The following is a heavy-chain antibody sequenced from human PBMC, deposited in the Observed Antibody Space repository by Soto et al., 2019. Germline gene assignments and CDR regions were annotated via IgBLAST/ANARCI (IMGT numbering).Heavy chain of an antibody. J-gene: IGHJ4*02. CDR1: GYTFTSYD. CDR2: MNPNSGNT. Sequence: GASVKVSCKASGYTFTSYDINWVRQATGQGLEWMGWMNPNSGNTGYAQKFQGRVTMTRNTSISTAYMELSSLRSEDTAVYYCARGGYYAFWCGYYTGYYDSRGYWSYWGQGTLVTVSS. CDR3: ARGGYYAFWCGYYTGYYDSRGYWSY. V-gene: IGHV1-8*01. D-gene: IGHD3-3*01.